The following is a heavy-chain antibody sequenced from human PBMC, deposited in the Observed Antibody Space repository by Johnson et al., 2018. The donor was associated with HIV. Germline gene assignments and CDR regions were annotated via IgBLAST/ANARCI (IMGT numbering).Heavy chain of an antibody. CDR2: IGTAGDT. CDR1: GFTFSTHD. CDR3: ARSPLYDTTVFDI. V-gene: IGHV3-13*01. J-gene: IGHJ3*02. Sequence: VQLVESGGGLVQPGGSLRLSCAASGFTFSTHDMHWVRQASGKGLEWVSAIGTAGDTYYPGPVQGRFTISRENAKNSLYLQMNSLRVGDTAVYYCARSPLYDTTVFDIWGQGTRVTVSS. D-gene: IGHD4-11*01.